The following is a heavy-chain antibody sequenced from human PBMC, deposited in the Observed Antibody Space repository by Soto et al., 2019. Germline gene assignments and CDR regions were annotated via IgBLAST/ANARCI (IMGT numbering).Heavy chain of an antibody. CDR3: ASHAAVVVVPPIGP. CDR2: IYYSGST. D-gene: IGHD2-2*01. J-gene: IGHJ5*02. V-gene: IGHV4-39*01. CDR1: GGSISSSSYY. Sequence: SETLSLTXTVSGGSISSSSYYWGWIRQPPGKGLEWIGSIYYSGSTYYNPSLKSRVTISVDTSKNQFSLKLSSVTAADTAVYYCASHAAVVVVPPIGPWGQGTLVTFS.